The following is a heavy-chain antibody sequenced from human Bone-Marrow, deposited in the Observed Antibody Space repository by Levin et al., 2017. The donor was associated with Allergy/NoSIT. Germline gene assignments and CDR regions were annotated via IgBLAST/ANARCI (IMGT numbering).Heavy chain of an antibody. V-gene: IGHV3-33*01. J-gene: IGHJ6*02. CDR1: GFTFSSYG. D-gene: IGHD2-2*01. CDR2: IWYDGSNK. Sequence: PGGSLRLSCAASGFTFSSYGMHWVRQAPGKGLEWVAVIWYDGSNKYYADSVKGRFTISRDNSKNTLYLQMNSLRAEDTAVYYCARVGEDCSSTSCSPSNYYYYYGMDVWGQGTTVTVSS. CDR3: ARVGEDCSSTSCSPSNYYYYYGMDV.